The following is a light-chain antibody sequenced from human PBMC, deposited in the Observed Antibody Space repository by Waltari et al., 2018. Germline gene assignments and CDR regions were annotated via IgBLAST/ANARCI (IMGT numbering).Light chain of an antibody. CDR2: GAS. CDR1: QSVSSN. J-gene: IGKJ3*01. CDR3: QQYNNWPLFT. V-gene: IGKV3-15*01. Sequence: EIVMTQSPATLSVSPGERATLSCRASQSVSSNLAWYQQKHDQAPRLLIYGASTRATGIPARFSGSGSGTEFTLTISSMQSEDFAVYYCQQYNNWPLFTFGPGTKVDIK.